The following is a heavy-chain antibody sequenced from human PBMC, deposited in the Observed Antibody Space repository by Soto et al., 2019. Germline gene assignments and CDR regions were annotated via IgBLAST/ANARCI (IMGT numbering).Heavy chain of an antibody. CDR1: GYTFTSYG. J-gene: IGHJ3*02. Sequence: QVQLVQSGAEVKKPGASVKVSCKASGYTFTSYGISWVRQAPGQGLEWMGWISAYNGNTNYAQKLQGRVTMTTDTSTSTAYMELRSLRADATAVYYCARDHGIAAAGLLDAFDIWGQGTMVTVSS. D-gene: IGHD6-13*01. CDR2: ISAYNGNT. CDR3: ARDHGIAAAGLLDAFDI. V-gene: IGHV1-18*01.